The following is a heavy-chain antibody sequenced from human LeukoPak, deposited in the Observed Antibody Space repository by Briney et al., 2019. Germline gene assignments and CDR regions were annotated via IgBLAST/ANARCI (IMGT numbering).Heavy chain of an antibody. CDR3: ARDLGNIVVVVAAMVWFDP. Sequence: SVKVSCKASGGTFSSYAISWVRQAPGQGLEWMGRIIPILGIANYAQKFQGRVTITADKSTSTAYMELSSLRSEDTAVYYCARDLGNIVVVVAAMVWFDPWGQGTLVTASS. D-gene: IGHD2-15*01. CDR2: IIPILGIA. J-gene: IGHJ5*02. V-gene: IGHV1-69*04. CDR1: GGTFSSYA.